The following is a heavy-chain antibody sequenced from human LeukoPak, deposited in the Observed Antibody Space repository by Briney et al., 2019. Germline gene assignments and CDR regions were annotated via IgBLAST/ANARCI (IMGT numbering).Heavy chain of an antibody. CDR1: GYTLTELS. Sequence: ASVKVSCKVSGYTLTELSMHWVRQAPGKGLEWMGGFDPEDGETIYAQKFQGRVTMTEDTSTDTAYMELSSLRSEDTAVYYCATDQGIAEGAAAFDIWGQGTMVTVSS. D-gene: IGHD6-13*01. CDR3: ATDQGIAEGAAAFDI. V-gene: IGHV1-24*01. CDR2: FDPEDGET. J-gene: IGHJ3*02.